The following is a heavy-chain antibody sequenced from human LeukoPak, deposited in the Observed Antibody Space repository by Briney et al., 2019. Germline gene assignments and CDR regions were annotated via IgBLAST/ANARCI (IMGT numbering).Heavy chain of an antibody. Sequence: GSLRLSCAASGFTFSTYWMGWVRWAPGKGLDWVTNINQDGSEKCYVDSVKGRFTISRDNAKNSLYLQMDSLRAEDTALYYCARDHCSGGSCYSRYWGQGTLVTVSS. CDR3: ARDHCSGGSCYSRY. D-gene: IGHD2-15*01. CDR2: INQDGSEK. CDR1: GFTFSTYW. J-gene: IGHJ4*02. V-gene: IGHV3-7*04.